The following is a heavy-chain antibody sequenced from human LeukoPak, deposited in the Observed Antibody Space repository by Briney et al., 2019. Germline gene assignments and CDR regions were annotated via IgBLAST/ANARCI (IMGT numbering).Heavy chain of an antibody. CDR3: ARGGYCGGDCSYLRPYYYYGMDV. CDR2: ISSSGSTI. V-gene: IGHV3-48*04. Sequence: PGGSLRLSCVASGLTFSTTSMNWIRQAPGKGLEWVSYISSSGSTIYYADSVKGRFTISRDNAKNSLYLQMNSLRAEDTAVYYCARGGYCGGDCSYLRPYYYYGMDVWGQGTTVTVSS. J-gene: IGHJ6*02. CDR1: GLTFSTTS. D-gene: IGHD2-21*02.